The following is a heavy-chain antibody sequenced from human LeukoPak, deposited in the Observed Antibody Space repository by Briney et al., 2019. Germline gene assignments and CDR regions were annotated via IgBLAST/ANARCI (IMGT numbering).Heavy chain of an antibody. CDR1: GYTFTDYY. J-gene: IGHJ4*02. V-gene: IGHV1-2*02. CDR3: ARASYYYDSSGYPGYYFDY. D-gene: IGHD3-22*01. Sequence: EASVKVSCKASGYTFTDYYMHWVRQAPGQGLEWMGWINPNSGGTNYAQKFQGRVTMTRDTSISTAYMELSRSRSDDTAVYYCARASYYYDSSGYPGYYFDYWSQGTLVTVSS. CDR2: INPNSGGT.